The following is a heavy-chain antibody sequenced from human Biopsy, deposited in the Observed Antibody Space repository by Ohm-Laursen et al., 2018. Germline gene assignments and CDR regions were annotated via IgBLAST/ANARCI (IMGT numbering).Heavy chain of an antibody. D-gene: IGHD1-26*01. J-gene: IGHJ4*02. Sequence: TLSLTCTVSGVSISVDGYYWAWIRQLPGKGLDWIGYIYHSGTTYYNPSLKSWLTMSVDTSKNEFSLRLRSVTAADTAVYFCATFRASWDTTQGGDYWGQGTLVTVSS. CDR3: ATFRASWDTTQGGDY. V-gene: IGHV4-31*03. CDR1: GVSISVDGYY. CDR2: IYHSGTT.